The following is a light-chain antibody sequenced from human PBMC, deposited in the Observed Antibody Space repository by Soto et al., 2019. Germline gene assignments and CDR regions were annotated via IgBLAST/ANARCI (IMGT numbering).Light chain of an antibody. CDR2: GAS. V-gene: IGKV3-15*01. Sequence: EVVMTQSPATLAVSPGERATLSCRASQSVSSNLAWYQQKSGQAPRLLIYGASTRASGIPARFSGSGSGTEFTLTISSLQSEDFAVYYCQQCNTWPVTFGQGTKV. CDR1: QSVSSN. J-gene: IGKJ1*01. CDR3: QQCNTWPVT.